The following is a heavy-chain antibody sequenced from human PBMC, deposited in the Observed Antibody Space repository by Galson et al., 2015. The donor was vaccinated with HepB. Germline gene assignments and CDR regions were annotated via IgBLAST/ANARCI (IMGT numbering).Heavy chain of an antibody. Sequence: SLRLSCAASGFTFSSYAMSWVRQAPGKGLEWVSSIGGGSSDTHFSGSVKGRFTISRDNSKKTLYLQMTGLRVEDTAVYYCAANRGTWGFDPWGRGTLVTVSS. D-gene: IGHD1-1*01. CDR2: IGGGSSDT. CDR3: AANRGTWGFDP. CDR1: GFTFSSYA. V-gene: IGHV3-23*01. J-gene: IGHJ5*02.